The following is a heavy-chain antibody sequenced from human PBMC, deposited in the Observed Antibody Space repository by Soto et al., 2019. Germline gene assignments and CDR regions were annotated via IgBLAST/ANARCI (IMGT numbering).Heavy chain of an antibody. Sequence: SETLSLTCTVSGGSISSYYWSWIRQPPGKGLEWIGYIYYSGSTNYNPSLKSRVTISVDTSKNQFSLKLSSVTAADTAVYYCARTYYYDSSGSLGMDVWGQGTTVIVSS. V-gene: IGHV4-59*01. D-gene: IGHD3-22*01. CDR2: IYYSGST. J-gene: IGHJ6*02. CDR3: ARTYYYDSSGSLGMDV. CDR1: GGSISSYY.